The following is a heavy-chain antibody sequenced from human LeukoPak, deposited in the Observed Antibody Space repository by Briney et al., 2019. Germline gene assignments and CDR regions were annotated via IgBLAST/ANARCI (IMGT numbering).Heavy chain of an antibody. CDR2: ISGSGGAT. J-gene: IGHJ5*02. D-gene: IGHD6-13*01. Sequence: GESLRLSCAASRFTFSNYAMNWVRQAPGKGLEWVSAISGSGGATYYADSVKGRFTISRDNSKNRLYLQMNSLRAEDTAVYYCAKSFGDYSSTWNTRNWFDPWGQGTLVTVSS. CDR3: AKSFGDYSSTWNTRNWFDP. CDR1: RFTFSNYA. V-gene: IGHV3-23*01.